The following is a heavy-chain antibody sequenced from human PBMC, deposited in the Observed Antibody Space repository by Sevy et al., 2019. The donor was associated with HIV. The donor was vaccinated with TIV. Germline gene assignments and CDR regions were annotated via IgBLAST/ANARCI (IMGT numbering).Heavy chain of an antibody. J-gene: IGHJ4*02. Sequence: GGSLRLSCAASGFTFSSYWMSWVRQAPGKGLEWVATINQDGSETFYVDSVKGRFTISRHNPRKSLYLQMNSLSAEDTAVYYCARLFYGSAHYWGQGTLVTVSS. CDR2: INQDGSET. V-gene: IGHV3-7*01. CDR3: ARLFYGSAHY. D-gene: IGHD3-10*01. CDR1: GFTFSSYW.